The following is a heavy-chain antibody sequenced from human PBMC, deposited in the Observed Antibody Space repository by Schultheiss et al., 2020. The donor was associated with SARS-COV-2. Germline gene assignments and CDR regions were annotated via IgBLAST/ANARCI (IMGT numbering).Heavy chain of an antibody. CDR1: GGTFSSYA. CDR2: IIPIFGTA. Sequence: SVKVSCKASGGTFSSYAISWVRQAPGQGLEWMGGIIPIFGTANYAQKFQGRVTITADKSTSTAYMELSSLRSEDTAMYYCARHISFGYSSGKWIDYWGQGTLVTVSS. V-gene: IGHV1-69*06. J-gene: IGHJ4*02. CDR3: ARHISFGYSSGKWIDY. D-gene: IGHD6-19*01.